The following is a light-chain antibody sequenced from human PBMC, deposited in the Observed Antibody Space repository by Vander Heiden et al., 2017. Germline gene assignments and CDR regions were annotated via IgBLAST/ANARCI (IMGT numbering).Light chain of an antibody. V-gene: IGKV2-28*01. Sequence: VLTQSPLFLPVTPGESASISFRSSQSLLYKDGNNYLDWYLQKTGQSPQLLIYLGSTRASGVPERFTGSGSGTDFALKITRVEAEDVGIYYCMQPLQTPRTFGQGTKVEI. CDR3: MQPLQTPRT. CDR1: QSLLYKDGNNY. CDR2: LGS. J-gene: IGKJ1*01.